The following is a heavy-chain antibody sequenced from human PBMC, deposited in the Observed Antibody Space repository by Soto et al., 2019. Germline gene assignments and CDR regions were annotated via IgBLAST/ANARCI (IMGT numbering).Heavy chain of an antibody. Sequence: SETLSLTCAVSGYSISSGYYRGWIRQPPGKGLEWIGSIYHSGSTYYNPSLKSRVTISVDTSKNQFSLKLSSVTAADTAVYYCARDLAGAATDYWGQGTLVTVSS. CDR1: GYSISSGYY. CDR3: ARDLAGAATDY. D-gene: IGHD6-25*01. CDR2: IYHSGST. V-gene: IGHV4-38-2*02. J-gene: IGHJ4*02.